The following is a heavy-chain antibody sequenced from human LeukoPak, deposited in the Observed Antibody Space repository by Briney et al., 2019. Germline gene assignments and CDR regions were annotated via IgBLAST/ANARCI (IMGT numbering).Heavy chain of an antibody. CDR1: GFTFGKYW. J-gene: IGHJ6*02. V-gene: IGHV3-7*03. Sequence: GGSLRLSCVASGFTFGKYWMSWVRQAPGKGLEWVANIKLDGSEKNYVDSVKGRFTISRGNTKNSLYLQMNSLRAEDTAVYYCARDSPWDVWGQGTTVTVS. CDR3: ARDSPWDV. CDR2: IKLDGSEK.